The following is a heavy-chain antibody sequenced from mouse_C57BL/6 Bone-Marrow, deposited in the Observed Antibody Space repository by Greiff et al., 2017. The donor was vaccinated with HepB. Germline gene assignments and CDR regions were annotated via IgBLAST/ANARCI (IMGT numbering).Heavy chain of an antibody. V-gene: IGHV1-76*01. CDR2: IYPGSGNT. CDR3: ARWGLRLRAMDY. D-gene: IGHD3-2*02. Sequence: VQLQQSGAELVRPGASVKLSCKASGYTFTDYYINWVKQRPGQGLEWIARIYPGSGNTYYNEKFKGKATLTAEKSSSTAYMQLSSLTSEDSAVYFCARWGLRLRAMDYWGQGTSVTVSS. J-gene: IGHJ4*01. CDR1: GYTFTDYY.